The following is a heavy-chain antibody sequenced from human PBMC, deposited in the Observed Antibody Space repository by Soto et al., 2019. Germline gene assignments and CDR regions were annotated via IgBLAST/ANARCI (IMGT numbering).Heavy chain of an antibody. D-gene: IGHD3-16*01. Sequence: EVQLVESGGGLVQPGGSLRLSCAASGFTFSSYYMSWVRQAQGKGLEWVANVNGDGSEKYYVDSVKGRFTVSRDNAKNSLYLQMNSLRAEDTAVYYCAKWGGDESDYWGQGTLVTVSS. CDR2: VNGDGSEK. V-gene: IGHV3-7*01. CDR1: GFTFSSYY. CDR3: AKWGGDESDY. J-gene: IGHJ4*02.